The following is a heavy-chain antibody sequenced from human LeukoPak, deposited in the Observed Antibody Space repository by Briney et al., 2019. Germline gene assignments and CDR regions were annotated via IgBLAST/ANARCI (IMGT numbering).Heavy chain of an antibody. D-gene: IGHD2-8*02. CDR3: ARLTGTQYYFDY. CDR2: IYPADSDT. CDR1: GYSFPTYW. J-gene: IGHJ4*02. V-gene: IGHV5-51*01. Sequence: GDSLKISCKGSGYSFPTYWIGWVRQMPGKGLEWMGIIYPADSDTRYSPSFQGQVTISADKSITTAYLQWTSLKASDTAMYYCARLTGTQYYFDYWGQGALVTVSS.